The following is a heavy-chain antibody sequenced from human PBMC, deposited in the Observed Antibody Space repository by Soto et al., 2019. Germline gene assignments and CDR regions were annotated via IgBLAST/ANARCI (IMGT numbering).Heavy chain of an antibody. CDR2: ISGSGGST. V-gene: IGHV3-23*01. CDR1: GFTFSSYA. J-gene: IGHJ5*02. CDR3: AKDWDPHTAMANWFDP. D-gene: IGHD5-18*01. Sequence: GGSLRLSCAASGFTFSSYAMSWVRQDPGKGLEWVSAISGSGGSTYYADSVKGRFTISRDNAKNTLYLQMNSLRAEDTAVYYCAKDWDPHTAMANWFDPWGQGTLVTVSS.